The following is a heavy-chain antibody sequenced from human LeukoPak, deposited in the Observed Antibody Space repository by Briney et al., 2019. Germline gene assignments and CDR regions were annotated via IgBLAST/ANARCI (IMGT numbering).Heavy chain of an antibody. V-gene: IGHV3-30-3*01. D-gene: IGHD2-21*02. J-gene: IGHJ4*02. CDR2: ISYDGSNK. CDR3: ARDGVVTAIPAFDY. Sequence: GGSLRLSCAASGFTFSSYAMHWVRQAPGKGLEWVAVISYDGSNKYYADSVKGRFTISRDNSKNTLYLQMNSLRAEDTAVYYCARDGVVTAIPAFDYWGQGTLVTVSS. CDR1: GFTFSSYA.